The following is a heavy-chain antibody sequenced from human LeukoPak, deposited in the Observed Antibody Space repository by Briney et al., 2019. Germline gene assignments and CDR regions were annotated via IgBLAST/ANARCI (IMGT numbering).Heavy chain of an antibody. CDR2: ISYDGSNK. V-gene: IGHV3-30*03. J-gene: IGHJ2*01. CDR1: GFTFSSYG. CDR3: ATPRDFDL. Sequence: GSLRLSCAASGFTFSSYGMHWVRQAPGKGLEWVAVISYDGSNKYYADSVKGRFTIFRDNSKNTLYLQMNSLRAEDTAVYYCATPRDFDLWGRGTLVTVSS.